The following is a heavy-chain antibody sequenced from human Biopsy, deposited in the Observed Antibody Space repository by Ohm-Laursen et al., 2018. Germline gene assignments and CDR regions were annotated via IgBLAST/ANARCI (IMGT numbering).Heavy chain of an antibody. CDR2: ISANSGNT. CDR3: ARGMAVTVTLYYFDY. J-gene: IGHJ4*02. D-gene: IGHD2-21*02. CDR1: GYTLAGFG. Sequence: ASVKVSCKASGYTLAGFGVGWVRQAPGQGLEWMGWISANSGNTNYAQKFQGRVTMTADTSTSTAYMELRSLTSDDTAIYYCARGMAVTVTLYYFDYWGQGSLLTVSS. V-gene: IGHV1-18*01.